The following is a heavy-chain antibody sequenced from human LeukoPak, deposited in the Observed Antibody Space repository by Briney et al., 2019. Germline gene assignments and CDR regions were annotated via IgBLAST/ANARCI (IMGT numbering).Heavy chain of an antibody. Sequence: GGTLRLSCAASGFTFRSYGMNWVRQAPGKGLEWVSAISGSGGSTYYADSVKGRFTISRDNSKNTLYLQMNSLRAEDTAVYYCAKSTHSGSGYWVYYYYYYMDVWGKGTTVTISS. CDR1: GFTFRSYG. J-gene: IGHJ6*03. V-gene: IGHV3-23*01. D-gene: IGHD3-22*01. CDR3: AKSTHSGSGYWVYYYYYYMDV. CDR2: ISGSGGST.